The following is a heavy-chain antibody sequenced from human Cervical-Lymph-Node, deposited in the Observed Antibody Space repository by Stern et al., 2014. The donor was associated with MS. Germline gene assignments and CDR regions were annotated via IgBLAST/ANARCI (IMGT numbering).Heavy chain of an antibody. J-gene: IGHJ4*02. D-gene: IGHD5-12*01. CDR2: IFPRDSNT. Sequence: EVQLVESGAEVKKPGESLKISCEASGYLFDDYWIGWVRQMSGRGLELVAIIFPRDSNTRYSPSVQGQVTISADKSISPAYLQWSSLKASDTPMYYWARSPATPSGYDRFDYWGQGALVTVSS. CDR1: GYLFDDYW. V-gene: IGHV5-51*03. CDR3: ARSPATPSGYDRFDY.